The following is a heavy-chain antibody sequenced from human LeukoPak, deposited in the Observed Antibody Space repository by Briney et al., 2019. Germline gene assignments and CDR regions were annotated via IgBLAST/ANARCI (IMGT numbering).Heavy chain of an antibody. CDR2: IYYSGST. J-gene: IGHJ5*02. CDR1: GGSISSYY. CDR3: ARGGWNRNWFDP. Sequence: SETLSLTCTVSGGSISSYYWSWIRQPPGKGLEWIGYIYYSGSTNYNPSLKSRVTMSVDTSKNQFSLKLSSVTAADTAVYYCARGGWNRNWFDPWGQGTLVTVSS. D-gene: IGHD1-1*01. V-gene: IGHV4-59*12.